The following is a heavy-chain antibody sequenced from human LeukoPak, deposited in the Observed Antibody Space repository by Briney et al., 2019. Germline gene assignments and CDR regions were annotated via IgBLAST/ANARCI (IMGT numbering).Heavy chain of an antibody. CDR2: IKQDGSEK. Sequence: GGSLRLSCAASGFTFSSYWMSWVRQAPGKGLEWVANIKQDGSEKYYVDSVKGGFTVSRDNAKNSLYLQMNSLRAEDTAVYYCARDETGYCSSTSCYAPNWFDPWGQGTLVTVSS. CDR1: GFTFSSYW. V-gene: IGHV3-7*01. CDR3: ARDETGYCSSTSCYAPNWFDP. J-gene: IGHJ5*02. D-gene: IGHD2-2*01.